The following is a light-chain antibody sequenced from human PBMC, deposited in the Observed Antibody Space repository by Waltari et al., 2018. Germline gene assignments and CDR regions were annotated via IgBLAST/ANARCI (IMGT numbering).Light chain of an antibody. CDR2: DAS. CDR3: QQRVNWPSLT. Sequence: ELVLTQSPATLSLSAGERATLSCRASQNIYTYLAWYQPKPGQAPRLLIHDASIRATGTPARFSGSGSGTDFTLTISSLEPEDFAVYYCQQRVNWPSLTFGGGTRVEIK. V-gene: IGKV3-11*01. CDR1: QNIYTY. J-gene: IGKJ4*01.